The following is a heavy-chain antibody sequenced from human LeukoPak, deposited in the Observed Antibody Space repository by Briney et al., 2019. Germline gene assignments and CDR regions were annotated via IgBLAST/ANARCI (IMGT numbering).Heavy chain of an antibody. V-gene: IGHV4-31*03. J-gene: IGHJ4*02. CDR1: GGSISSGGYY. Sequence: PSETLSLTCTVSGGSISSGGYYWSWIRQHPGRGLEWIGYIYYSGSTYYNPSLTIRVTISVDTSKNQFSLKLTSVTDADTVVYYCARVDRGYSGYDLGYFDYWGRGTLVTVSS. CDR2: IYYSGST. D-gene: IGHD5-12*01. CDR3: ARVDRGYSGYDLGYFDY.